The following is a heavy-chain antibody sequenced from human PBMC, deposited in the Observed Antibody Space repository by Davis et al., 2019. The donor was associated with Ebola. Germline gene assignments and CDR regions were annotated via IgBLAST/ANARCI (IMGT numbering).Heavy chain of an antibody. D-gene: IGHD2-15*01. Sequence: ASVKVSCKASGGTFSSYAISWVRQAPGQGLEWMGWISAYNGNTNYAQKLQGRVTMTTDTSTSTAYMELRSLRSDDTAVYYCARVVVVDGFYYYAMDVWGQGTTVTVSS. J-gene: IGHJ6*02. CDR3: ARVVVVDGFYYYAMDV. V-gene: IGHV1-18*01. CDR1: GGTFSSYA. CDR2: ISAYNGNT.